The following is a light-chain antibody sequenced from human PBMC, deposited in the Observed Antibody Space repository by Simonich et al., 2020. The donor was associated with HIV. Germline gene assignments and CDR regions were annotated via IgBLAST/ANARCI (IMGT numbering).Light chain of an antibody. Sequence: DIVMTKSPDSLAVSLGERATINCKSSQSVLSSSNNKNSLVWYQQKPGQPPKLLIYWASTRESGVPDRFSGSGSGTDFTLTISSLQAEDVAVYYCQQYCSIPLTFGGGTKVEIK. CDR2: WAS. V-gene: IGKV4-1*01. CDR3: QQYCSIPLT. J-gene: IGKJ4*01. CDR1: QSVLSSSNNKNS.